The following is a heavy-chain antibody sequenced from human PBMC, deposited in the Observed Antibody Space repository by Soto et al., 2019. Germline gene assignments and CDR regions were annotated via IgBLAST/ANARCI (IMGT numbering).Heavy chain of an antibody. CDR2: INPKSGGI. D-gene: IGHD1-1*01. CDR1: GYTFKGLY. CDR3: ARGSWMDETDALTGDWNDYSMDV. J-gene: IGHJ6*02. V-gene: IGHV1-2*04. Sequence: ASVKVSCKASGYTFKGLYMHCVRQAPGQGLEWMGWINPKSGGIKYERKFQGSVSMTRDTATNTAYMELSSLSSNDTAVYYCARGSWMDETDALTGDWNDYSMDVWGQGTTVTVSS.